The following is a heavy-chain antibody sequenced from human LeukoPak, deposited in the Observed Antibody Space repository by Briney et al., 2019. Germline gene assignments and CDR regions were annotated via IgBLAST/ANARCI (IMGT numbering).Heavy chain of an antibody. CDR1: GYTLTELS. D-gene: IGHD6-13*01. V-gene: IGHV1-24*01. Sequence: ASVKVSCKVSGYTLTELSMHWVRQAPGKGLDWMGGFDPEDGETIHAQKFQGRVTMTEDTSTDTAYMELSSLRSEDTAVYYCATQQLVPNDAFDIWGQGTMVTVSS. CDR2: FDPEDGET. CDR3: ATQQLVPNDAFDI. J-gene: IGHJ3*02.